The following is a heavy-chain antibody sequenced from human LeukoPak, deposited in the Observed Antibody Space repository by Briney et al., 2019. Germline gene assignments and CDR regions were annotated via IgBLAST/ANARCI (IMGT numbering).Heavy chain of an antibody. V-gene: IGHV3-7*01. CDR3: AREMGCSGGSCYVAFDI. CDR2: IKQDGSEK. Sequence: PGESLRLSCAASGFTFSSYRMSWVRQAPGKGLEWVANIKQDGSEKYYVDSVKGRFTISRDNAKNSLYLQMNSLRAEDTAVYYCAREMGCSGGSCYVAFDIWGKGTMVTVSS. D-gene: IGHD2-15*01. CDR1: GFTFSSYR. J-gene: IGHJ3*02.